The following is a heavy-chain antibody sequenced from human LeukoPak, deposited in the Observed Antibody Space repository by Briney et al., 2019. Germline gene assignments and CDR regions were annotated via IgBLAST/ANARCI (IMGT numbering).Heavy chain of an antibody. CDR1: GFTFSSYA. D-gene: IGHD2-2*01. Sequence: GGSLRLSCAASGFTFSSYAMSWVRQAPGKGLEWVSAISGSGGSTYYADSVKGRFTISRDNSKNTLYLQMNSLRAEDTAVYYCAKEGDYCSSSGCHKRGIDYWGQGTLVTVSS. CDR2: ISGSGGST. J-gene: IGHJ4*02. V-gene: IGHV3-23*01. CDR3: AKEGDYCSSSGCHKRGIDY.